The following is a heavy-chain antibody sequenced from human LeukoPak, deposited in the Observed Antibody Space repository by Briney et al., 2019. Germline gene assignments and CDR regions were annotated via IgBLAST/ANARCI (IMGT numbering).Heavy chain of an antibody. Sequence: TGGSLRLSCAASGFTFSSYAMHGVRQAPGKGLEWVAVISYDGSNKYYADSVKGRFTISRDNSKNTLYLQMNSLRAEDTAVYYCVWFGELSASHFDYWGQGTLVTVSS. V-gene: IGHV3-30-3*01. CDR3: VWFGELSASHFDY. CDR2: ISYDGSNK. J-gene: IGHJ4*02. D-gene: IGHD3-10*01. CDR1: GFTFSSYA.